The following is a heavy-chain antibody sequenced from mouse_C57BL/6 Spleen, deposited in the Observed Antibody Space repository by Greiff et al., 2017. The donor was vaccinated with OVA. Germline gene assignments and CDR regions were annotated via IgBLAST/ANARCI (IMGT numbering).Heavy chain of an antibody. J-gene: IGHJ4*01. CDR1: GYTFTSYW. D-gene: IGHD1-1*01. CDR2: INPSSGYT. CDR3: ARRDPITPNAMDY. V-gene: IGHV1-7*01. Sequence: VQLQQSGAELAKPGASVKLSCKASGYTFTSYWMHWVKQRPGQGLEWIGYINPSSGYTKYNQKFKDKATLTADKSSSTAYMQLSSLTYEDSAVYYCARRDPITPNAMDYWGQGTSVTVSS.